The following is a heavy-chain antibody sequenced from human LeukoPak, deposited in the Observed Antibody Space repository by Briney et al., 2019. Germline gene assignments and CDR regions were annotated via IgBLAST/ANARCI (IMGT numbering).Heavy chain of an antibody. V-gene: IGHV3-23*01. D-gene: IGHD2-2*01. Sequence: GGFLRLSCAASGFTFSSYAMSWVRQAPGKGLEWVSAISGSGGSTYYADSVKGRFTISRDNSKNTLYLQMNSLRAEDTAVYYCAKDLFVVVPAAADYWGQGTLVTVSS. J-gene: IGHJ4*02. CDR1: GFTFSSYA. CDR3: AKDLFVVVPAAADY. CDR2: ISGSGGST.